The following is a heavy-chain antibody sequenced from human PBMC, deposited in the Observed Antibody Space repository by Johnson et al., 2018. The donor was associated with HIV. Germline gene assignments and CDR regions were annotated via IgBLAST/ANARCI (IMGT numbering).Heavy chain of an antibody. J-gene: IGHJ3*02. Sequence: EVQLVESGGGLVQPGGSLRLSCAASGFTVSSNYMTWVRQAPGKRLEWVSVIYSGGTTYNADSVKGRFTISRDNSKNTLYLQMNSLRAEDTARYYCAREGGPPKLAFDIWGQGTMVTVSS. CDR1: GFTVSSNY. CDR2: IYSGGTT. CDR3: AREGGPPKLAFDI. D-gene: IGHD3-16*01. V-gene: IGHV3-66*01.